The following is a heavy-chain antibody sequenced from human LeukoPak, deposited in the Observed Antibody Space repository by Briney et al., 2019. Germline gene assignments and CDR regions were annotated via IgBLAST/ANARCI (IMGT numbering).Heavy chain of an antibody. J-gene: IGHJ5*02. V-gene: IGHV3-48*03. Sequence: GGSLRLSYAASGFTFSSYEMNWVRQAPGKGLEWVSYISSSGSTIYYADSVKGRFTISRDNAKNSLYLQMNSLRAEDTAVYYCARDGLGYCSSTSCFPGGWFDPWGQGTLVTVSS. CDR3: ARDGLGYCSSTSCFPGGWFDP. D-gene: IGHD2-2*01. CDR1: GFTFSSYE. CDR2: ISSSGSTI.